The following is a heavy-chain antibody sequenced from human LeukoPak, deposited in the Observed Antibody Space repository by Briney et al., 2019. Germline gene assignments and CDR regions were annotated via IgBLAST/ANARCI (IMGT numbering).Heavy chain of an antibody. D-gene: IGHD1-7*01. J-gene: IGHJ4*02. CDR1: GYTXTSYY. V-gene: IGHV1-46*01. CDR2: ISPSGDST. CDR3: AGIHNWNYAIDY. Sequence: ASVKVSCKASGYTXTSYYVHWVRQAPGQGLEWMGIISPSGDSTSYAQNFQGRVTMTRDTSTSTVYMELRSLRSEDTAVYYCAGIHNWNYAIDYWGQGTLVTVSS.